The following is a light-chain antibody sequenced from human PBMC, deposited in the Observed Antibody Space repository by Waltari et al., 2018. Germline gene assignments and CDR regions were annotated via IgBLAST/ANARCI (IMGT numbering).Light chain of an antibody. V-gene: IGLV2-14*01. Sequence: QSALTQPASVSGSPGQSITLSCTGTSSDVGGYNYVSWYQQHPGKAPKLMFYDVSNRPSGVSNRFSGSKSGNTASLTISGLQAEDEADYYCSSYTSSRTLIFGGGTKLTVL. CDR2: DVS. CDR1: SSDVGGYNY. CDR3: SSYTSSRTLI. J-gene: IGLJ2*01.